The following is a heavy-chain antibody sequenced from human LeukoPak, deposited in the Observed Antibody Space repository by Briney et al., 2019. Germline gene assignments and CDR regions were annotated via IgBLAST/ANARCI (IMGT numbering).Heavy chain of an antibody. CDR3: AKDGCSSTNCYKGGIDY. Sequence: GGSLRLSCAASAFTFSTYGMYWARQAPGKGLEWVAFIRFDGSNTYYADSVKDRFTISRDNSKNTLYLQMNSLRAEDTAVYYCAKDGCSSTNCYKGGIDYWGQGTLVTVSS. J-gene: IGHJ4*02. V-gene: IGHV3-30*02. D-gene: IGHD2-2*02. CDR2: IRFDGSNT. CDR1: AFTFSTYG.